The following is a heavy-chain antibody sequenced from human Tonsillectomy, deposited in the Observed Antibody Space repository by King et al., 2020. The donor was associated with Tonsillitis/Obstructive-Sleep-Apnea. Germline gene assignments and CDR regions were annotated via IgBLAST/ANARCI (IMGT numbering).Heavy chain of an antibody. CDR2: IYYSGTT. CDR3: ARQYTPYNWFDP. Sequence: VQLQESGPGLVKPSETLSLTCTVSGGSITSYYWSWIRQPPGKGLEWIGYIYYSGTTKDNPSLKSRVTISVDTSMDQFSLKLSSVTAADTAVYYCARQYTPYNWFDPWGQGTLVTVSS. J-gene: IGHJ5*02. CDR1: GGSITSYY. V-gene: IGHV4-59*08. D-gene: IGHD2-2*02.